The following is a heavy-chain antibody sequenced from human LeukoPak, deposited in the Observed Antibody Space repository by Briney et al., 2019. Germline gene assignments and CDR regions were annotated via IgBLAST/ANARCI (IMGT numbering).Heavy chain of an antibody. J-gene: IGHJ5*02. Sequence: SVKVSCKASGGTFSSYAISWVRQAPGQGVEWMGGIIPIFGTANYAQKFQGRVTITTDESTSTAYMELSSLRSEDTAVYYCARGSALMVYSNRFDPWGQGTLVTVSS. CDR2: IIPIFGTA. CDR1: GGTFSSYA. V-gene: IGHV1-69*05. D-gene: IGHD2-8*01. CDR3: ARGSALMVYSNRFDP.